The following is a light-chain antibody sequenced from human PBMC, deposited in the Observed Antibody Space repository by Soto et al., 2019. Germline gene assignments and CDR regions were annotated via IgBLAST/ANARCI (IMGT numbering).Light chain of an antibody. CDR1: SGHSSYI. Sequence: QLVLTQSSSASASLGSSVNLTCTLSSGHSSYIIAWHQQQPGKAPRYLMKLEGSGSYNKGSGVPDRFSGSSSGADRYLIISNLQFEDEADYYCEIWDSNIHWVFGGGTKVTVL. CDR3: EIWDSNIHWV. CDR2: LEGSGSY. V-gene: IGLV4-60*02. J-gene: IGLJ3*02.